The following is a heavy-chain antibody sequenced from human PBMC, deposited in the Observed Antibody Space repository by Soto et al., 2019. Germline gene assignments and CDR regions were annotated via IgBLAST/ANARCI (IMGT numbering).Heavy chain of an antibody. CDR2: ISGGGGST. CDR1: GFSFNIFA. D-gene: IGHD6-19*01. CDR3: AKELHTSSGWSQVIY. Sequence: GGSLRLSCAASGFSFNIFAMNWVRQAPGKGLEWVSGISGGGGSTYYADSVKGRFTISRDNSKNTLYLQMNSLRAEDTAVYYCAKELHTSSGWSQVIYWGQGTLVTVSS. J-gene: IGHJ4*02. V-gene: IGHV3-23*01.